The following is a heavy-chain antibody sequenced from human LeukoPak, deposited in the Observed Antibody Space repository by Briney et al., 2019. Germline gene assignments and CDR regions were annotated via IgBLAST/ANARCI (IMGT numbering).Heavy chain of an antibody. V-gene: IGHV3-23*01. D-gene: IGHD6-6*01. CDR1: GFTFGDYA. J-gene: IGHJ4*02. CDR2: ISGSGDRT. Sequence: GGSLRLSCTASGFTFGDYAMSWFRQAPGKGLEWVSAISGSGDRTYYVDSVEGRFTISRDNSKNTLYLQMNSLRAEDTAVYYCAKAEYSSSPLDYWGQGTLVTVSS. CDR3: AKAEYSSSPLDY.